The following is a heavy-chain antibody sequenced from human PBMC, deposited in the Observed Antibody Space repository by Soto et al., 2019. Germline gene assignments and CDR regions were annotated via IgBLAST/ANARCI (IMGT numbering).Heavy chain of an antibody. CDR2: ISAYNGKT. J-gene: IGHJ4*02. CDR1: GYPFTSYG. D-gene: IGHD6-19*01. CDR3: ASDRLIAVTGLLLY. Sequence: QVQLVQSGAEVKKPGASVKVSCKTSGYPFTSYGINWVRQAPGQGPEWMGWISAYNGKTSYTQKFQGRVTMTTDTSTSTAYMELRSLRTDDTAVYYCASDRLIAVTGLLLYWGQGTLVTVSS. V-gene: IGHV1-18*01.